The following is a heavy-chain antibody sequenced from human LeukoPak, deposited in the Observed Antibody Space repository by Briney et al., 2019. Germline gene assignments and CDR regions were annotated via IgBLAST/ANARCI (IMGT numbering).Heavy chain of an antibody. CDR3: ARSDTWGGVIAFDAFDI. V-gene: IGHV4-38-2*02. CDR2: IDGSGSS. CDR1: GYSISSGYL. J-gene: IGHJ3*02. D-gene: IGHD3-16*02. Sequence: SETLSLTCTVSGYSISSGYLWGWIRQPPGKGLEWIGSIDGSGSSYYNPSLKSRVTISLDTSKKQFSLKLSSVTAADTALYYRARSDTWGGVIAFDAFDIWGQGTMVTVSS.